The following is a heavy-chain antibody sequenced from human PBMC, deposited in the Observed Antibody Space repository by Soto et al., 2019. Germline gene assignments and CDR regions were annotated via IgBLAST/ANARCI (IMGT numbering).Heavy chain of an antibody. CDR3: ARAGSSSWSYYYGMDV. Sequence: GASVKVSCKASGYTFTSYAMHWVRQAPGQRLEWMGWINAGNGNTKYSQKFQGRVTITRDTSASTAYMELSSLRSEDTAVYYCARAGSSSWSYYYGMDVWGQGTTVTVSS. D-gene: IGHD6-13*01. V-gene: IGHV1-3*01. CDR2: INAGNGNT. J-gene: IGHJ6*02. CDR1: GYTFTSYA.